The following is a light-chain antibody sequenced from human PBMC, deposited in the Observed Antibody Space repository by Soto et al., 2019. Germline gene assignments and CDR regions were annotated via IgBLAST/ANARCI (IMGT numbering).Light chain of an antibody. V-gene: IGLV2-8*01. CDR2: EVS. J-gene: IGLJ1*01. Sequence: QSVLTQPPSASGSPGQSVTISCTGTSSDVGGYNYVSWYQQHPGKAPKLMIYEVSERPSGVPDRFSGSKSSNTASLTVSGLQAEDEADYYCSSYAGSNNSVSGNRTKVAVL. CDR3: SSYAGSNNSV. CDR1: SSDVGGYNY.